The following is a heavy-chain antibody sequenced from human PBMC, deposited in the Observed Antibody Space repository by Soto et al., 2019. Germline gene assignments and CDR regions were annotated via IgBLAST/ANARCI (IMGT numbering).Heavy chain of an antibody. CDR1: GGSISSGGYY. CDR2: IYYSGST. D-gene: IGHD6-19*01. J-gene: IGHJ4*02. CDR3: ARVQWLVYFDY. Sequence: SETLSLTCTVSGGSISSGGYYWSWIRQHPGKGLEWIGYIYYSGSTYYNPSLKSRVTISVDTSKNQFSLKLSSVTAADTAVYYCARVQWLVYFDYWGQGTLVTVSS. V-gene: IGHV4-31*03.